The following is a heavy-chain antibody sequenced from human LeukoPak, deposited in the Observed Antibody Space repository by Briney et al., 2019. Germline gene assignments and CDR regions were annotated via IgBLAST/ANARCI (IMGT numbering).Heavy chain of an antibody. CDR3: ARARDGYGTDY. V-gene: IGHV3-21*01. D-gene: IGHD5-24*01. CDR2: ISSSSSYI. J-gene: IGHJ4*02. CDR1: GFTFSSYS. Sequence: GGSLRLSCAASGFTFSSYSMNWVRQVPGKGLEWVSSISSSSSYIYYADSVKGRFTISRDNAKNSLYLQMNSLRAEDTAVYYCARARDGYGTDYWGQGTLVTVSS.